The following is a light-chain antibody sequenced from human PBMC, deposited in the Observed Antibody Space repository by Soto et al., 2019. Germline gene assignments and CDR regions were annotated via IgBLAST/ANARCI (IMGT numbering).Light chain of an antibody. CDR2: DVS. V-gene: IGLV2-11*01. CDR3: CSYAGSYVYV. Sequence: QSVLTQPASVSGSPGQSITISCTGTSSDVGGYKYVSWYQHHPGKAPKLMIYDVSKRPSGVPDRFSGSKSGNTASLTISGLQAEDEADYYCCSYAGSYVYVFGTGTKVTVL. CDR1: SSDVGGYKY. J-gene: IGLJ1*01.